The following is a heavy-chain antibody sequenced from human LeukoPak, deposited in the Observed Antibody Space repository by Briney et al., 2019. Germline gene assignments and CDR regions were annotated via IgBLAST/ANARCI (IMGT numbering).Heavy chain of an antibody. CDR1: GFTFSSYG. CDR3: HGSSGYYYGGYYYYYMDV. J-gene: IGHJ6*03. D-gene: IGHD3-22*01. Sequence: GGSLRLSCAASGFTFSSYGMHWVRQAPGKGLEWVAFIRYTARDKYYADSVKGRFTISRDNSKNTLYLQMNSLRAEDTAVYYCHGSSGYYYGGYYYYYMDVWGKGTTVTISS. V-gene: IGHV3-30*02. CDR2: IRYTARDK.